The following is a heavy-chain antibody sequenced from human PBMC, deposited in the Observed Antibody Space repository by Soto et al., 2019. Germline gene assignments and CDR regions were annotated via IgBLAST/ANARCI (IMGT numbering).Heavy chain of an antibody. J-gene: IGHJ5*02. CDR3: AGRGTSSRYGFGP. CDR1: GYTFTRYA. V-gene: IGHV1-3*04. Sequence: ASLKVSCKASGYTFTRYAMHWGRKAHGQRLEWMGWINTGNGNTKYSQKFQGRVTITRDTSASTANMELSSLRSEDTAGYYSAGRGTSSRYGFGPWAQGPLGTGSS. CDR2: INTGNGNT. D-gene: IGHD4-17*01.